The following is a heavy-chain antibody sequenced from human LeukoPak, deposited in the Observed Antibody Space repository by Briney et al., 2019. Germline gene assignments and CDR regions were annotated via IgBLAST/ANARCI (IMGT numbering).Heavy chain of an antibody. CDR2: ISSSSSYI. D-gene: IGHD3-22*01. Sequence: PGGSLRLSCAASGFTFSSYGMHWVRQAPGKGLEWVSSISSSSSYIYYADSVKGRFTISRDNAKNSLYLQMNSLRAEDTAVYYCARVGYYDSSGYDDDFDYWGQGTLVTVSS. V-gene: IGHV3-21*01. CDR3: ARVGYYDSSGYDDDFDY. J-gene: IGHJ4*02. CDR1: GFTFSSYG.